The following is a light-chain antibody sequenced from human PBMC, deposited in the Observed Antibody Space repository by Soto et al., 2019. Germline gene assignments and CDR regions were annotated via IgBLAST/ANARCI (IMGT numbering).Light chain of an antibody. Sequence: QSALTQPASVSGSPGQSITISCTGTSTDVGGYDHVSWYQHHPAKAPKLIISDVNNRPSGVSDRFSGSKSGSPASLTISGLKAEDESYYDCSSYAGSGVHVVFGGGTKVTVL. V-gene: IGLV2-14*03. CDR3: SSYAGSGVHVV. J-gene: IGLJ2*01. CDR1: STDVGGYDH. CDR2: DVN.